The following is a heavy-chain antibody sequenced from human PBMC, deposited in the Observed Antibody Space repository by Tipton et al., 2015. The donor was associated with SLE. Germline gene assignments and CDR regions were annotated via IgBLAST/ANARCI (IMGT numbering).Heavy chain of an antibody. CDR1: GGSISSYY. J-gene: IGHJ4*02. CDR2: INHSGST. CDR3: ARGLAYDYVWGSYRQYYFDY. D-gene: IGHD3-16*02. V-gene: IGHV4-34*01. Sequence: TLSLTCTVSGGSISSYYWSWIRQPPGKGLEWIGEINHSGSTNYNPSLKSRVTISVDTSKNQFSLKLSSVTAADTAVYYCARGLAYDYVWGSYRQYYFDYWGQGTLVTVSS.